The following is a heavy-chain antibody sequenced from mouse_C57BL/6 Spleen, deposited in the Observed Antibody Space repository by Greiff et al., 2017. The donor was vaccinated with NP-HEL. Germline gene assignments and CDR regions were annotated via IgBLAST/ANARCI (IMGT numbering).Heavy chain of an antibody. D-gene: IGHD1-1*01. V-gene: IGHV5-17*01. J-gene: IGHJ1*03. CDR3: ARRYYGSSSYWYFDV. CDR2: ISSGSSTI. CDR1: GFTFSDYG. Sequence: EVKLMESGGGLVKPGGSLKLSCAASGFTFSDYGMHWVRQAPEKGLEWVAYISSGSSTIYYADTVKGRFTISRDNAKNTLFLQMTSLRSEDTAMYYCARRYYGSSSYWYFDVWGTGTTVTVSS.